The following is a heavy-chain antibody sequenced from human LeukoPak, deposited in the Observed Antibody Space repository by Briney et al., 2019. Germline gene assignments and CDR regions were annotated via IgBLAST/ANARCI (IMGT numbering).Heavy chain of an antibody. CDR1: GGSFSGYY. CDR3: ARGRGSLRYFDWLPPFDY. CDR2: INHSGST. D-gene: IGHD3-9*01. Sequence: PSETLPLTCAVYGGSFSGYYWSWIRQPPGKGLEWIGEINHSGSTNYNPSLKSRVTISVDTSKNQFSLKLSSVTAADTAVYYCARGRGSLRYFDWLPPFDYWGQGTLVTVSS. J-gene: IGHJ4*02. V-gene: IGHV4-34*01.